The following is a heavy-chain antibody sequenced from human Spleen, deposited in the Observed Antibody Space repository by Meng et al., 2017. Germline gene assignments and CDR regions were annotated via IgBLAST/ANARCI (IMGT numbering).Heavy chain of an antibody. CDR2: IYPSDSNT. Sequence: GESLKISCKGSGYIFTSYWIGWVRQMPGRGLEWMGIIYPSDSNTRYSPSFQGQVTFSVDKSINTAYLQWSSLEASDTAMYYCARDHLTGLPSFDYWGQGSLVTVSS. D-gene: IGHD7-27*01. V-gene: IGHV5-51*01. CDR1: GYIFTSYW. J-gene: IGHJ4*02. CDR3: ARDHLTGLPSFDY.